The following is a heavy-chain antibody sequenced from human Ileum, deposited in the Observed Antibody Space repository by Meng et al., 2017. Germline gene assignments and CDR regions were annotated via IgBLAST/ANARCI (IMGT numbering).Heavy chain of an antibody. J-gene: IGHJ4*02. CDR3: ARDRRDSSGWFYFDY. CDR1: GGSVSSS. D-gene: IGHD6-19*01. Sequence: QVQLPEAGPGLVRPSATLSLTCTVSGGSVSSSWSWIRQPPGKGLEWIGHIYYSGNTNYNPSLKSRVTISVDTSKNQFSLKLSSVTAADTAVYFCARDRRDSSGWFYFDYWAQGTLVTVSS. CDR2: IYYSGNT. V-gene: IGHV4-59*02.